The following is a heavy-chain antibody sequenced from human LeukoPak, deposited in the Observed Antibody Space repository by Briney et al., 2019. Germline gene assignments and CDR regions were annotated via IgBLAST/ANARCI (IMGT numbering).Heavy chain of an antibody. D-gene: IGHD3-22*01. CDR3: ARGGPDSSDYSSLFDY. Sequence: GGSLRLSCAASGFTFSNYWMSWVRQAPEKGLVWVSRVNSDGSSRNYADSVKGRFTISRDNAKNTLDLQMNSLRAEDTAVYYCARGGPDSSDYSSLFDYWGLGILVTVSS. CDR2: VNSDGSSR. V-gene: IGHV3-74*01. J-gene: IGHJ4*02. CDR1: GFTFSNYW.